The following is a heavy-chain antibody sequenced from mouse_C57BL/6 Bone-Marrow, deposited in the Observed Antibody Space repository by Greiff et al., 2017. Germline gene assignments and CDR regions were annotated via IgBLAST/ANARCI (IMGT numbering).Heavy chain of an antibody. CDR1: GYAFTNYL. D-gene: IGHD1-1*01. CDR2: INPGSGGT. V-gene: IGHV1-54*01. Sequence: QVQLQQSGAELVRPGTSVKVSCKASGYAFTNYLIEWVKQRPGQGLEWIGVINPGSGGTNYNEKFKGKATLTADKSSSTAYMQLSSLTSDDSAVYFCARWDPITTVEDYWGQGTTLTVSS. J-gene: IGHJ2*01. CDR3: ARWDPITTVEDY.